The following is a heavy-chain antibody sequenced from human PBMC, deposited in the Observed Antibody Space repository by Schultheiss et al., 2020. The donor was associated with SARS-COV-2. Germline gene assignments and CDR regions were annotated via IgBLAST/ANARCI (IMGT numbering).Heavy chain of an antibody. V-gene: IGHV3-48*03. CDR1: GFTFSSYA. CDR2: ISISGSTI. J-gene: IGHJ6*02. Sequence: GESLKISCAASGFTFSSYAMSWVRQAPGKGLEWVSHISISGSTIYYADSVKGRFTISRDNAKNSLYLQMNSLRAEDTAVYYCARAPSYYYYGMDVWGQGTTVTVSS. CDR3: ARAPSYYYYGMDV.